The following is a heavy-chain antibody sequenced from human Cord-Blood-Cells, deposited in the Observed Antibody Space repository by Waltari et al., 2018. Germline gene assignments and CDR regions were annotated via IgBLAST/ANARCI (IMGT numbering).Heavy chain of an antibody. V-gene: IGHV3-15*01. CDR1: GFTFSNAW. D-gene: IGHD6-13*01. CDR3: TTERQQLVRDAFDI. J-gene: IGHJ3*02. CDR2: SKSKTEGGTT. Sequence: EVQLVESGGGLVKPGGSLRLSCAASGFTFSNAWMSWVRQAPGKGLEWVGRSKSKTEGGTTDDAAPVKGRFTISREDSKNTLYLQMNSLKTEDTAVYYCTTERQQLVRDAFDIWGQGTMVTVSS.